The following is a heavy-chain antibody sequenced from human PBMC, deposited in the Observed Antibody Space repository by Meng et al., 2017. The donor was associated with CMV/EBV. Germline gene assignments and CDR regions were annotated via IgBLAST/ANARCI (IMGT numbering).Heavy chain of an antibody. CDR3: AVTYYYDSSGYYSNWFDP. CDR1: GYTFTGYY. J-gene: IGHJ5*02. CDR2: INPNSGGT. D-gene: IGHD3-22*01. Sequence: ASVKVSCKASGYTFTGYYMHWVRQAPGQGLEWMGWINPNSGGTNYAQKFQGRVTMTRDTSISTAYMELSRLRSDDTAVYYCAVTYYYDSSGYYSNWFDPWGQGTLVTVSS. V-gene: IGHV1-2*02.